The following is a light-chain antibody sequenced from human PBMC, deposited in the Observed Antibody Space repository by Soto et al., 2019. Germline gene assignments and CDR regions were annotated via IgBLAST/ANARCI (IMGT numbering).Light chain of an antibody. Sequence: QSALTQPPSASGSPGQSVTISCTGTSSDVGGYNYVSWYQQHPGKAPKLMIYEVSKRPSGVPDRFSGSKSGNTASLTVSGLQAEVEANYYCSSYAGSNNRVFGTGTKVTVL. V-gene: IGLV2-8*01. CDR3: SSYAGSNNRV. J-gene: IGLJ1*01. CDR2: EVS. CDR1: SSDVGGYNY.